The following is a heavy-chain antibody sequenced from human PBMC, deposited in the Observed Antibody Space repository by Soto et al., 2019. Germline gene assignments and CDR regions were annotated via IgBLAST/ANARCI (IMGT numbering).Heavy chain of an antibody. CDR3: AKGLYYDSSGYQAPVDY. Sequence: GGSLRLSCAASGFTFSSYAMSWVRQAPGKGLEWVSAISGSGGSTYYADSVKGRFTISRDNSKNTLYLQMNSLRAEDTAVYYCAKGLYYDSSGYQAPVDYWGQGTLVTVSS. D-gene: IGHD3-22*01. V-gene: IGHV3-23*01. CDR1: GFTFSSYA. J-gene: IGHJ4*02. CDR2: ISGSGGST.